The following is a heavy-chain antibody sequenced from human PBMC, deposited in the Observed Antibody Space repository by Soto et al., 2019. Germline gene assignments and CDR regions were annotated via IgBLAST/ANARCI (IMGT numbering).Heavy chain of an antibody. CDR2: IIPIFGTA. D-gene: IGHD3-16*01. V-gene: IGHV1-69*13. CDR1: GGTFSSYA. J-gene: IGHJ6*02. Sequence: GASVKVSCKASGGTFSSYAISWVRQAPGQGLEWMGGIIPIFGTANYAQKFQGRVTITADESTSTAYMELSSLRSEDTAVYYCARGGAGGEAWNYGMDVWGQGTTVTVSS. CDR3: ARGGAGGEAWNYGMDV.